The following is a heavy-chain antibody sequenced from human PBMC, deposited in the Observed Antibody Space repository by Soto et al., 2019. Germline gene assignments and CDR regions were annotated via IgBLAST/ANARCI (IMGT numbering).Heavy chain of an antibody. CDR1: GASISSYNY. CDR2: IYYSGST. CDR3: ARHGMDYYDSSGYYYSPYYFDY. Sequence: ETLSLTCNVSGASISSYNYWGWFRQPPGKGLEWIGSIYYSGSTYYNPSLKSRVTISVDTSKNQFSLKLSSVTAADTAVYYCARHGMDYYDSSGYYYSPYYFDYWGQGTLVTVSS. D-gene: IGHD3-22*01. J-gene: IGHJ4*02. V-gene: IGHV4-39*01.